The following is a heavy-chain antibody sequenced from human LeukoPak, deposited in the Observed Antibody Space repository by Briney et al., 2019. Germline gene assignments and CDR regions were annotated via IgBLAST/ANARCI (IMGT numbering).Heavy chain of an antibody. D-gene: IGHD5-18*01. CDR3: VRHARRYSYL. CDR2: IYYIGST. CDR1: GGSISSYY. Sequence: SETLSLTCTVSGGSISSYYWSWIRQPPGKGLEWIGYIYYIGSTNYNPSLKSRVTISVDTSKNQFSLKLGSESAADRAVWDCVRHARRYSYLWGQETRVTVSS. V-gene: IGHV4-59*01. J-gene: IGHJ4*02.